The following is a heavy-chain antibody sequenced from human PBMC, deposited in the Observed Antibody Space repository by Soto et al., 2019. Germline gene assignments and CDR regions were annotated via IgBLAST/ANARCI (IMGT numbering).Heavy chain of an antibody. D-gene: IGHD3-3*01. J-gene: IGHJ4*02. Sequence: QVQLVESGGDLVKRGGSLRLSCAASGYTFSDYYMSWIRQAPGKGLEWISYIDTSSTKIYYADSVKGRFTISRDNAKNSLYLEMNSLRDEDTAVDYCASHYDMWSGYLSPVDYWGQGTLVTVSS. CDR1: GYTFSDYY. CDR3: ASHYDMWSGYLSPVDY. CDR2: IDTSSTKI. V-gene: IGHV3-11*01.